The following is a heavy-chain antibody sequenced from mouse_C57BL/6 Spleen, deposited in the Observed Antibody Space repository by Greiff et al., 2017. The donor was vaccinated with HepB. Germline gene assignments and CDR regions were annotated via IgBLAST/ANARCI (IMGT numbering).Heavy chain of an antibody. CDR1: GFNIKDYY. J-gene: IGHJ2*01. CDR3: ARSPSTVVAESYSFDY. D-gene: IGHD1-1*01. Sequence: EVQLQQSGAELVKPGASVKLSCTASGFNIKDYYMHWVKQRPEQGLEWIGRIDPEDGETKYAPKFQVKAAITADTSSNTAYLQLSSLTSEDTAVYYCARSPSTVVAESYSFDYWGQGTTLTVSS. CDR2: IDPEDGET. V-gene: IGHV14-2*01.